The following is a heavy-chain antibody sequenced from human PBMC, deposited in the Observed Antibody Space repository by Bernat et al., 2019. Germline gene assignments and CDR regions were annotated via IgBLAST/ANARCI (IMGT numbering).Heavy chain of an antibody. D-gene: IGHD3/OR15-3a*01. V-gene: IGHV3-33*01. CDR3: ARDRRTDKFDHRPTFDY. CDR2: IWHDGGLK. CDR1: GFTFSDHI. J-gene: IGHJ4*02. Sequence: QVQLVESGGGVVQPGTSLRLSCAASGFTFSDHIMHWVRQAPGEGLEWVAIIWHDGGLKYDAKSVKGRFTISRYNSNKALYMEINSLRVEDTAVDYCARDRRTDKFDHRPTFDYWGQGTLVSVSS.